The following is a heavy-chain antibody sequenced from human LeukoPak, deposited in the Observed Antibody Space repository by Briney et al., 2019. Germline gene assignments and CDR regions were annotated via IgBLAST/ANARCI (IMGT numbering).Heavy chain of an antibody. D-gene: IGHD5-12*01. CDR2: INPNSGGT. Sequence: GASVKISCKASGYTFTGYYMHWVRQAPGQGLEWMGWINPNSGGTNYAQKFQGRVTMTRDTSISTAYMELSRLRSDDTAVYYCARDQGPIVATIDYWGRGTLVTVSS. J-gene: IGHJ4*02. V-gene: IGHV1-2*02. CDR1: GYTFTGYY. CDR3: ARDQGPIVATIDY.